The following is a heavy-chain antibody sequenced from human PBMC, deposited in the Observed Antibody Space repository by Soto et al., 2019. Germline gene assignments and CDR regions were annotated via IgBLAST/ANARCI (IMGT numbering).Heavy chain of an antibody. V-gene: IGHV3-23*03. J-gene: IGHJ4*02. CDR3: TKDRVPDGIYSFDY. CDR1: GGSFSDYS. CDR2: IDLSGTTT. D-gene: IGHD2-15*01. Sequence: GGSLRLSWAASGGSFSDYSMNWVRQAPGKGLEWVSFIDLSGTTTYYRDSVKGRFSIFKDKSKNTVYLQMNRLTVEDAAVYYCTKDRVPDGIYSFDYWGQGALVTVSS.